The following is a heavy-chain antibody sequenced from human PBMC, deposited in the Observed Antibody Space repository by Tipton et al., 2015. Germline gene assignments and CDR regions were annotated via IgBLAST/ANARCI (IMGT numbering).Heavy chain of an antibody. D-gene: IGHD3-9*01. J-gene: IGHJ4*02. CDR1: AYSISSDYY. CDR3: ACQDYDSLTRDYQTVDY. V-gene: IGHV4-38-2*01. Sequence: TLSLTCAVSAYSISSDYYWGWIRQPPGKGLEWIGSISHSGNTYYNPSLKSRVTMSRDTSKNQFSLKLTSVTAADTAVDYCACQDYDSLTRDYQTVDYWGQGTLVTVSS. CDR2: ISHSGNT.